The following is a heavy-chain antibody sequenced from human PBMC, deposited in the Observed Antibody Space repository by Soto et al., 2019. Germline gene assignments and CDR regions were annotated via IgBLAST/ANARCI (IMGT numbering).Heavy chain of an antibody. J-gene: IGHJ4*02. CDR3: ASGMEVTIDY. V-gene: IGHV3-33*01. CDR2: IWYDGSNK. D-gene: IGHD5-18*01. CDR1: GFTFSSYG. Sequence: QVQLVESGGGVVQPGRSLRLSCAASGFTFSSYGMHWVRQAPGKGLEWVAVIWYDGSNKYYADSVKSRFTISRDNSKNTLYLQMNSLRAEDTAVYYCASGMEVTIDYWGQGTLVTVSS.